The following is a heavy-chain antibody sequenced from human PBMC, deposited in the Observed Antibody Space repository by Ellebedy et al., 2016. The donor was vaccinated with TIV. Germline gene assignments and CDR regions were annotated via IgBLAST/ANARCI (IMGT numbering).Heavy chain of an antibody. CDR3: ARDSGRRSNWDTDY. V-gene: IGHV3-48*01. J-gene: IGHJ4*02. Sequence: PGGSLRLSCAGSGFTFSSYSMNWVRQAPGKGLEWVAYISRSTTTIYYADSVRGRPTIPRDNSRNTLYLQINSLRAEDTAIYYCARDSGRRSNWDTDYWGQGTQVTVSS. CDR2: ISRSTTTI. D-gene: IGHD3-10*01. CDR1: GFTFSSYS.